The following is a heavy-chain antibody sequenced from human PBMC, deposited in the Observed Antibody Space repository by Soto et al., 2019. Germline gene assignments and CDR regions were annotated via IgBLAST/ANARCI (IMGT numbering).Heavy chain of an antibody. CDR1: GFTFSSYA. CDR2: ISGSGGST. J-gene: IGHJ6*02. CDR3: AKVYCSSTSCPWYYYYGMDV. Sequence: EVQLLESGGGLVQPGGSLRLSCAASGFTFSSYAMSWVRQAPGKGLEWVSAISGSGGSTYYADFVKGRFTISRDNSKNTLYLQMNSLRAEDTAVYYCAKVYCSSTSCPWYYYYGMDVWGQGTTVTVSS. D-gene: IGHD2-2*01. V-gene: IGHV3-23*01.